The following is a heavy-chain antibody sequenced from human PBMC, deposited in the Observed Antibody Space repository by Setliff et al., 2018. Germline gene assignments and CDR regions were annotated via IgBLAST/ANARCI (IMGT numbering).Heavy chain of an antibody. J-gene: IGHJ1*01. Sequence: PSETLSLTCTVSGGSVSSTSHYWGWIRQAPGKGMEWIGSVYYSGYTYYKPSLQSRVTMSVDTSKNQFSLKMTSLTAADTAVYYCARVDFTMTQGVIGQWGQGTLVTVSS. CDR1: GGSVSSTSHY. CDR3: ARVDFTMTQGVIGQ. CDR2: VYYSGYT. V-gene: IGHV4-39*07. D-gene: IGHD3-10*01.